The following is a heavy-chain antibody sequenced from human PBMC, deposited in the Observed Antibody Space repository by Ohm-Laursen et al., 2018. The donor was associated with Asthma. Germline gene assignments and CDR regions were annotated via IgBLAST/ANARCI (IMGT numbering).Heavy chain of an antibody. CDR3: AYETWWRFVN. Sequence: SLRLSCSASGYTFSRYSIHWVRQVPGKGLEWVASISTASTFIYYADSVRGRFTTSRDNAKNSVYLQMNSLRPEDTGVYYCAYETWWRFVNWGQGVLVTVSS. V-gene: IGHV3-21*01. D-gene: IGHD2-15*01. CDR1: GYTFSRYS. CDR2: ISTASTFI. J-gene: IGHJ4*02.